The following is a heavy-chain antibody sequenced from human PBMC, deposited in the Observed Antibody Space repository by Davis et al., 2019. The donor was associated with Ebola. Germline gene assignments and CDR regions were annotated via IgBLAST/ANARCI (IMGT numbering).Heavy chain of an antibody. Sequence: GESLKISCAASGFTFSRYGFHWVRQAPGKGLEWVALISYDGGVKYYADSVKGRFTISRDNSKNTLYLQMNSLRAEDTAVYYCAKDPMVRGVIYYFDYWGQGTLVTVSS. V-gene: IGHV3-30*18. J-gene: IGHJ4*02. CDR3: AKDPMVRGVIYYFDY. D-gene: IGHD3-10*01. CDR2: ISYDGGVK. CDR1: GFTFSRYG.